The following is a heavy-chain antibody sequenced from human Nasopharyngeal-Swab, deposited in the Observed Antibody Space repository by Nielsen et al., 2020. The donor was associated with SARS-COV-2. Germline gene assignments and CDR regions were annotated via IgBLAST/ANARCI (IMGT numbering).Heavy chain of an antibody. V-gene: IGHV4-34*01. CDR1: GGSFSGYY. D-gene: IGHD5-18*01. Sequence: GSLRLSCAVHGGSFSGYYWSWIRQPPGKGLEWIGEINHSGSTNYNPSLKSRVTISVDTSKNQFSLKLSSVTAADTAVYYCARGPDTAMVFFDYWGQGTLVTVSS. CDR2: INHSGST. J-gene: IGHJ4*02. CDR3: ARGPDTAMVFFDY.